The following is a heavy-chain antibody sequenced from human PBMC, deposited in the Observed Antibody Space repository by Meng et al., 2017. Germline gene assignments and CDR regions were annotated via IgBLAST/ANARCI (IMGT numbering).Heavy chain of an antibody. Sequence: QVQLQQLGAGLWKPSETLSLTCAVYGGSFSGYYWSWIRQPPGKGLEWIGEINHSGSTNYNPSLKSRVTISVDTSKNLFSLKLSSVTAADTAVYYCARRGIAARPFYYWGQGTLVTASS. CDR2: INHSGST. D-gene: IGHD6-6*01. CDR1: GGSFSGYY. V-gene: IGHV4-34*01. CDR3: ARRGIAARPFYY. J-gene: IGHJ4*02.